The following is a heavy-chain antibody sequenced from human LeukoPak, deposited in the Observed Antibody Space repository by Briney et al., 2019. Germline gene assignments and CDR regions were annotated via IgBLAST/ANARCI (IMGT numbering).Heavy chain of an antibody. Sequence: ESGPTLVNPTETLTLTCTVSGFSLSNARMGVSWIRQPPGKALEWLAHIFSNDKKSYSTSLKSRLTISKDTSKSQVVLTMTNMDPVDTATYYCARTVTYYYDSSWFDPWGQGTLVTVSS. CDR3: ARTVTYYYDSSWFDP. CDR2: IFSNDKK. J-gene: IGHJ5*02. CDR1: GFSLSNARMG. D-gene: IGHD3-22*01. V-gene: IGHV2-26*01.